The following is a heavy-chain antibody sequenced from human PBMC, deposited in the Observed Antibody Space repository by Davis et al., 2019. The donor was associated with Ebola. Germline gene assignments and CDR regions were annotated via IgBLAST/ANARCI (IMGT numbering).Heavy chain of an antibody. J-gene: IGHJ6*02. CDR1: GFAFSTYG. CDR3: ARGHSSSWYTYYYGMDV. CDR2: IAYDSFNQ. Sequence: GGSLRLSCAASGFAFSTYGMHWVRQAPGKGLEWVAIIAYDSFNQYYADSVMGRFTISRDNSKNTLYLQMNSLRAEDTAVYYCARGHSSSWYTYYYGMDVWGQGTTVTVSS. D-gene: IGHD6-13*01. V-gene: IGHV3-30*03.